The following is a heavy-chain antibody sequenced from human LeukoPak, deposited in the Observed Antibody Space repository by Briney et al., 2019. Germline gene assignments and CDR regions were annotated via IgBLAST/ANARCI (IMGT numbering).Heavy chain of an antibody. D-gene: IGHD3-3*01. CDR2: IFHDGTT. CDR1: GYSISSGYY. Sequence: SETLSLTCSVSGYSISSGYYWGWIRQPPGKGLGWIGTIFHDGTTYYNPSLKSRVTISVEKSKNQFSLRLNFVTAADTAVYYCARTIDDFRSGYYLALGYWGQGTLATVSS. J-gene: IGHJ4*02. CDR3: ARTIDDFRSGYYLALGY. V-gene: IGHV4-38-2*01.